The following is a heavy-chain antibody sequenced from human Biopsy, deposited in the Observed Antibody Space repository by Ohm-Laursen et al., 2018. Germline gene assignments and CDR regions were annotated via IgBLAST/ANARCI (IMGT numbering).Heavy chain of an antibody. V-gene: IGHV3-23*01. CDR3: VKAYSAIYWFDP. CDR2: ISGSGAST. D-gene: IGHD2-21*01. J-gene: IGHJ5*02. CDR1: GFTFTNYS. Sequence: SLRLSCAASGFTFTNYSMNWVRQAPEKGLEWVSGISGSGASTYYADSVKGRFTISRDNSKNTLFLQMDSLRADDTAVYYCVKAYSAIYWFDPWGQGTLVTVSP.